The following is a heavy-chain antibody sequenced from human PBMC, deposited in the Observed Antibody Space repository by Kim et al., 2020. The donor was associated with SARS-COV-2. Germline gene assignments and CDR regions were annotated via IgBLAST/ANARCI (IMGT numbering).Heavy chain of an antibody. V-gene: IGHV3-7*01. D-gene: IGHD2-15*01. CDR1: GFTFSSYW. J-gene: IGHJ4*02. CDR3: ARDRRLDRYCSGGSCYYRVHYFDY. Sequence: GGSLRLSCAASGFTFSSYWMSWVRQAPGKGLEWVANIKQDGSEKYYVDSVKGRFTISRDNAKNSLYLQMNSLRAEDTAVYYCARDRRLDRYCSGGSCYYRVHYFDYWGQGTLVTVSS. CDR2: IKQDGSEK.